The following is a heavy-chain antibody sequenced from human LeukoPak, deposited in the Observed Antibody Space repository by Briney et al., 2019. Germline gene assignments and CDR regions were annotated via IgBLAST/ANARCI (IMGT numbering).Heavy chain of an antibody. CDR1: GFTFSNYS. Sequence: GGSLRLSCAASGFTFSNYSVNWVRQAPGKGLEWVSSISSSSSYIYYADSVKGRFTISRDNAKNSLYLQMNSLRAEDTAVYYCARDHSSSGMDVWGQGTTVTVSS. J-gene: IGHJ6*02. CDR2: ISSSSSYI. V-gene: IGHV3-21*01. CDR3: ARDHSSSGMDV.